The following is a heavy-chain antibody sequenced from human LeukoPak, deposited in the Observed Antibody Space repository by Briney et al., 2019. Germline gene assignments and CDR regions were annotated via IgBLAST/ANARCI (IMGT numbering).Heavy chain of an antibody. D-gene: IGHD3-22*01. CDR3: AKDQYYDSSGYASDY. CDR1: RFTFSSYT. CDR2: IDPSSTYI. Sequence: GGSLRLSCSASRFTFSSYTMNWVRQAPGKGLEWVSSIDPSSTYIYYADSVKGRFTISRDNSKNTLYLQMNSLRAEDTAVYYCAKDQYYDSSGYASDYWGQGTLVTVSS. J-gene: IGHJ4*02. V-gene: IGHV3-21*04.